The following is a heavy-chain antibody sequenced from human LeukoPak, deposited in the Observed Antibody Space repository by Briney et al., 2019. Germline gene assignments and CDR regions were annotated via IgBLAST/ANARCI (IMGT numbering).Heavy chain of an antibody. D-gene: IGHD1-26*01. J-gene: IGHJ5*02. CDR3: ARDNSVGDNAWWFDP. V-gene: IGHV1-46*01. Sequence: ASVKVSCKAAGYTFSGYYIHWVRQAPGQGLEWMGLINPTGGSTGYAQKFQGRVTMTRDMSTSTDYMELSSLRSEDTAIYYCARDNSVGDNAWWFDPWGQGTLVTVSS. CDR2: INPTGGST. CDR1: GYTFSGYY.